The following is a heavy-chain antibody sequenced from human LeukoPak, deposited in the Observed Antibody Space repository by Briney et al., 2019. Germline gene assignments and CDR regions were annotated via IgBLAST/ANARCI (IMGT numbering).Heavy chain of an antibody. J-gene: IGHJ4*02. D-gene: IGHD4-17*01. CDR1: GGSFSGYY. CDR2: INHSGST. CDR3: ARSTVTTTRIDY. V-gene: IGHV4-34*01. Sequence: PSETLSLTCAVYGGSFSGYYWSWIRQPPGKGLEWIGEINHSGSTNYNPSLKSRVTISVDTSKNQFSLKLSSVTAADTAVYYCARSTVTTTRIDYWGQGTLVTVSS.